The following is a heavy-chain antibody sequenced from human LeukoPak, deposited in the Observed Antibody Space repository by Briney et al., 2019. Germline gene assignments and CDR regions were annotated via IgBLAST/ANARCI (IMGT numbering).Heavy chain of an antibody. D-gene: IGHD1-1*01. J-gene: IGHJ4*02. CDR2: IILMFGTT. V-gene: IGHV1-69*01. CDR1: GGTFRSAA. CDR3: TRDEYKGSATFNY. Sequence: SVKVSCKASGGTFRSAAMSWVRQAPGQGLEWVGHIILMFGTTTYAQKFQGRVTISADESTTTVYMELSSLTSDDTAIYYCTRDEYKGSATFNYWGQGTQVIVSS.